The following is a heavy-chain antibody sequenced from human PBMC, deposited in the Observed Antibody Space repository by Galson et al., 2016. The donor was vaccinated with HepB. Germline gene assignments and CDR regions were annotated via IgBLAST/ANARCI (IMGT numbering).Heavy chain of an antibody. CDR3: AGRGASSSSWYSDYQYGMDV. CDR2: IYSGGTT. Sequence: SLRLSCAASGFTVSSTYMNWVRQAPGKGLEWVSIIYSGGTTYQADSVKGRFTISRDNSNNTLYLQMNSLRHEDTAVYYCAGRGASSSSWYSDYQYGMDVWGHGTLVTVS. J-gene: IGHJ6*02. D-gene: IGHD6-13*01. V-gene: IGHV3-66*01. CDR1: GFTVSSTY.